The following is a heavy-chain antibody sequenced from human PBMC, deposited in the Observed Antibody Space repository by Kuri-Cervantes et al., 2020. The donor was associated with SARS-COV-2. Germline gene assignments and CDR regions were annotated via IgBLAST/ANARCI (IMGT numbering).Heavy chain of an antibody. V-gene: IGHV4-34*01. CDR3: LVATMEFRFDY. CDR1: GGSISSYY. D-gene: IGHD5-12*01. Sequence: GSLRLSCTVPGGSISSYYWSWIRQPPGKGLEWIGEINHSGSTNYNPSLKSRVTISVDTSKNQFSLKLSSVTAADTAVYYCLVATMEFRFDYWGQGTLVTVSS. CDR2: INHSGST. J-gene: IGHJ4*02.